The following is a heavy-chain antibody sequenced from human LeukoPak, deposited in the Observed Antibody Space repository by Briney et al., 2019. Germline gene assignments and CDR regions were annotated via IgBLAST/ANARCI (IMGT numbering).Heavy chain of an antibody. CDR3: AKESGKFDY. CDR1: GLPIADFA. V-gene: IGHV3-43*02. J-gene: IGHJ4*02. Sequence: GGSLRLSCVASGLPIADFAMHWVRQAPGKGLEWVSLISGDGVSTFYADSVKGRFSISRDNSKNSLYLEMNSLRTEDAAMYYCAKESGKFDYWGQGTLVTVSS. CDR2: ISGDGVST.